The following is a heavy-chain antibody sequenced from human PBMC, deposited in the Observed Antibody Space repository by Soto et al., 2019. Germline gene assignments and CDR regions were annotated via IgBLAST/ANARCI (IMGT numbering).Heavy chain of an antibody. D-gene: IGHD3-16*01. Sequence: GESLKISCQGSGYSFTTYWIGWVSQMPGKGLEWMGIIYPGNSDIRYSPSFQGQVTIPSDKSISTAYLKWSGLKASDTAMYYCARLGIWSYTLDVWGQGTTVTVSS. J-gene: IGHJ6*02. CDR3: ARLGIWSYTLDV. CDR1: GYSFTTYW. CDR2: IYPGNSDI. V-gene: IGHV5-51*01.